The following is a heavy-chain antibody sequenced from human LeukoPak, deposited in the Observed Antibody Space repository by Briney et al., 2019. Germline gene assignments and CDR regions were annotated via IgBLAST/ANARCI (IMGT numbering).Heavy chain of an antibody. Sequence: ASVKVSCKASGYTFTGYYVHWVRQAPGQGLEWMGWINPHSGDTSYAQNFQGRVTMTRDTSISTVYMELSRLRSDDTAVYYCARQQQLLDYWGQGTLVTVSS. J-gene: IGHJ4*02. CDR2: INPHSGDT. V-gene: IGHV1-2*02. CDR3: ARQQQLLDY. CDR1: GYTFTGYY. D-gene: IGHD6-13*01.